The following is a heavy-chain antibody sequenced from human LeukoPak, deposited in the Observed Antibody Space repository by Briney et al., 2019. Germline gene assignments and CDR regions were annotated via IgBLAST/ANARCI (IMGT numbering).Heavy chain of an antibody. CDR1: GFTFSSYA. D-gene: IGHD6-19*01. CDR3: AKGRGSGWYVCEN. J-gene: IGHJ4*02. CDR2: ITGSGDTT. V-gene: IGHV3-23*01. Sequence: GGSLRLSCAASGFTFSSYAMNWVRQAPGKRLEWVSAITGSGDTTFYADSVKGRFTVSRDTSKNTLYLQMNSLRAEDTAVYYCAKGRGSGWYVCENWGQGTLVTVSS.